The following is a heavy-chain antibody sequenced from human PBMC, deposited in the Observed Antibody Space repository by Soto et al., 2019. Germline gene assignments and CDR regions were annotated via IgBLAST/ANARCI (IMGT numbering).Heavy chain of an antibody. Sequence: PSETLSLTCTVSGGSISSYYWSWIRQPPGKGLEWIGYIYYSGSTNYNPSLKSRVTISVDTSKNQFSLRLSSVTAADTAVYYCARVRPGGYMDVWGKGTTVTVSS. CDR2: IYYSGST. D-gene: IGHD3-10*01. CDR1: GGSISSYY. V-gene: IGHV4-59*01. CDR3: ARVRPGGYMDV. J-gene: IGHJ6*03.